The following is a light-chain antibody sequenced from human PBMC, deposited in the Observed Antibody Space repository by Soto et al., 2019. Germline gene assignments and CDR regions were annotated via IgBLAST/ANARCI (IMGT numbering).Light chain of an antibody. CDR1: SRDVGVYNY. CDR2: EVS. CDR3: STYTSSRTPYV. V-gene: IGLV2-14*01. J-gene: IGLJ1*01. Sequence: SVVTQPAPGSGVPGHSRNISFTGTSRDVGVYNYVSWYQQHLRKPPKAVIYEVSKRPSGVSIRFSGSQSGNTASLTISGIQAEKLTNFYCSTYTSSRTPYVFGTGPKFTV.